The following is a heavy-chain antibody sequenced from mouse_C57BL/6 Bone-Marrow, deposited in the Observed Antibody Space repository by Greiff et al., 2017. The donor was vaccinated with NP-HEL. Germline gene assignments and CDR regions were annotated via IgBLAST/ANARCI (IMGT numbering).Heavy chain of an antibody. CDR3: AKGLLWYFDV. J-gene: IGHJ1*03. Sequence: EVKLQQSGPELVKPGASVKISCKASGYSFTGYYMNWVKQSPEKSLEWIGEINPSTGGTTYNQKFKAKATLTVDKSSSTAYMQLKSLTSEDSAVYYCAKGLLWYFDVWGTGTTVTVSS. CDR2: INPSTGGT. D-gene: IGHD2-1*01. V-gene: IGHV1-42*01. CDR1: GYSFTGYY.